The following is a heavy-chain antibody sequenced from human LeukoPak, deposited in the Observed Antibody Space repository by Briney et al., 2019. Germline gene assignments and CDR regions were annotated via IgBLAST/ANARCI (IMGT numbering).Heavy chain of an antibody. D-gene: IGHD3-16*02. V-gene: IGHV7-4-1*02. Sequence: GASVKVSCKASGYTFTNYAMNWVRQAPGQGLEWMGWINTDAGNPTYAQGFTGRFVFSLDTSVSTTYLQISSLQAEDTAVYYCARRRLSGNNWFDPWGQGTLVTVSS. CDR3: ARRRLSGNNWFDP. J-gene: IGHJ5*02. CDR2: INTDAGNP. CDR1: GYTFTNYA.